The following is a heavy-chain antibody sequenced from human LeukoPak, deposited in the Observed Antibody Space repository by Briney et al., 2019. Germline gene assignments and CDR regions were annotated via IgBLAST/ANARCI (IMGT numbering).Heavy chain of an antibody. CDR1: GFTFSDYS. D-gene: IGHD6-13*01. CDR3: AKDLFGIAAAGTVY. Sequence: GGSLRLSCAASGFTFSDYSMNWVRQAPGKGLERISYISGRSSTIYYADSVKGRFTISRDNAKTSLYLQMNSLRAEDTAVYYCAKDLFGIAAAGTVYWGQGTLVTVSS. V-gene: IGHV3-48*01. CDR2: ISGRSSTI. J-gene: IGHJ4*02.